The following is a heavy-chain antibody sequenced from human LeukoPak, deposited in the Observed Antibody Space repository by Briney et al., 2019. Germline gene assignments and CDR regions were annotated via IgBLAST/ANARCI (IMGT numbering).Heavy chain of an antibody. J-gene: IGHJ4*02. CDR1: GYSISSDYY. D-gene: IGHD3-10*01. CDR3: ASRGRFSDY. Sequence: SETLSLTCTVSGYSISSDYYWGLIRQPPGKGLEWIGSIYHSGSTYYNPSLKSRVTISVDTSKNQFSLKLSSVTAADTAVYYCASRGRFSDYWGQGTVVTVST. V-gene: IGHV4-38-2*02. CDR2: IYHSGST.